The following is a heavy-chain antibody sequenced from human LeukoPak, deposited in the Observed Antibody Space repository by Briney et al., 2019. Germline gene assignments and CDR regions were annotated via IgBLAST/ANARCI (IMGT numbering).Heavy chain of an antibody. CDR1: GGSISSGSYF. V-gene: IGHV4-61*02. D-gene: IGHD3-10*01. Sequence: SQTLSLTCSVSGGSISSGSYFWSWIRQPAGKGLEWIGRIYKSGSTEYNPSLKGRVSMSIDTSKNQFSLNLGSMTAADTAVYYCARDSSTEIRGIIFDYWGQRALVTVSS. CDR2: IYKSGST. CDR3: ARDSSTEIRGIIFDY. J-gene: IGHJ4*02.